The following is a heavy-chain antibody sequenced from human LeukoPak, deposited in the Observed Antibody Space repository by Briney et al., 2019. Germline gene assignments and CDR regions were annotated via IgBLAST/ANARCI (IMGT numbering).Heavy chain of an antibody. CDR3: TRNSGWYRLDY. CDR2: IKEDGSQI. Sequence: GGSLRLSCTASGFTFSTYWMTWVRQAPGKGLEWVANIKEDGSQIGYGDAVKGRFTISRGNAKNSLFLQMNRLRADDMAVYYCTRNSGWYRLDYWGQGTLVTVPS. CDR1: GFTFSTYW. J-gene: IGHJ4*02. D-gene: IGHD6-19*01. V-gene: IGHV3-7*01.